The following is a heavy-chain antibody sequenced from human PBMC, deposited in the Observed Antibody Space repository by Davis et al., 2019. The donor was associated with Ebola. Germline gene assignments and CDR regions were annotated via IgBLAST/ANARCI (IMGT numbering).Heavy chain of an antibody. CDR1: GFTFSSYA. J-gene: IGHJ4*02. D-gene: IGHD5-18*01. CDR2: ISYDGSNK. Sequence: GESLKISCAASGFTFSSYAMHWVRQAPGKGLEWVAVISYDGSNKYYADSVKGRFTISRDNSKNTLYLQMNSLRVEDTAVYYCARDGQADTTMVITFWGQGTLVTVSS. V-gene: IGHV3-30-3*01. CDR3: ARDGQADTTMVITF.